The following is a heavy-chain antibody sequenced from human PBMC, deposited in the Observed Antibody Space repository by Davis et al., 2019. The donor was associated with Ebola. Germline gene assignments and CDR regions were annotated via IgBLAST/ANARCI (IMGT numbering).Heavy chain of an antibody. D-gene: IGHD3-10*01. CDR2: ISSGSST. Sequence: GGSLRLSCVVSGFTVTNYYLSWVRQAPGKGLEWVSFISSGSSTFYANSVKGRFTISRDNSKNTLFLQMNNLRPEDTAVYFCARISGSYYYGSGSFRGMDVWGQGTTVTVSS. V-gene: IGHV3-53*05. J-gene: IGHJ6*02. CDR1: GFTVTNYY. CDR3: ARISGSYYYGSGSFRGMDV.